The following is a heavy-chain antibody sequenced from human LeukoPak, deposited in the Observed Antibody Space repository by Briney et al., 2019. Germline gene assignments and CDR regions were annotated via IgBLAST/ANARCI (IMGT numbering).Heavy chain of an antibody. Sequence: GGSLRLSCAASGFTFSNAWMSWVRQAPGKGLEWVGRIKSKTDGGTTDYAAPVKGRFTISRDDSENTLFLQMNSLTADDTAGYYCARDFQYTVDYWGQGTRVTVSS. J-gene: IGHJ4*02. CDR3: ARDFQYTVDY. V-gene: IGHV3-15*01. CDR2: IKSKTDGGTT. D-gene: IGHD3-9*01. CDR1: GFTFSNAW.